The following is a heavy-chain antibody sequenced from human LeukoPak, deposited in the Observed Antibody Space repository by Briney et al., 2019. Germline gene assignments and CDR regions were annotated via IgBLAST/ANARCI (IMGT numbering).Heavy chain of an antibody. D-gene: IGHD1-14*01. CDR1: GGSISSSTW. CDR2: ISDSVNT. V-gene: IGHV4-4*02. Sequence: SETLSLTCAVSGGSISSSTWWSWVRQTPGKGLEWIGEISDSVNTNYNPSLKSRVTMSIDTSKNQFSLKMTSVTAADTAVYYCARDGVPLTNLVARPFHPWGQGTLVTVSS. CDR3: ARDGVPLTNLVARPFHP. J-gene: IGHJ1*01.